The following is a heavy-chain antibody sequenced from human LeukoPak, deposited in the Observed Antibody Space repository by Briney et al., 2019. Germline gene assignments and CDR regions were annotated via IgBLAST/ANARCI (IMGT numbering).Heavy chain of an antibody. CDR2: ISSSGSTI. CDR3: AREYDYGAGWFDP. Sequence: PGGSLRLSCAASGFTFSSYEMNWVRQAPGKGLEWVSYISSSGSTIYYADSVKGRFTISRDNAKNSLYLQMNSLRAEDTAVYYCAREYDYGAGWFDPWGQGTLVTVSS. CDR1: GFTFSSYE. D-gene: IGHD3-16*01. V-gene: IGHV3-48*03. J-gene: IGHJ5*02.